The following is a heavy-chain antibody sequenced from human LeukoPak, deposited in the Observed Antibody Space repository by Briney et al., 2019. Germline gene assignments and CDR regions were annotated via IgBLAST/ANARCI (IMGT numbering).Heavy chain of an antibody. V-gene: IGHV1-2*02. J-gene: IGHJ5*02. CDR2: INPNSGGT. D-gene: IGHD2-2*01. Sequence: ASVKVSCKASGYTFTGYYMHWVRQAPGQGLEWMGWINPNSGGTNYAQKFQGRVTMTRDTSISTAYMEPSRLRSDDTAVYYCARAMVVPAAIWFDPWGQGTLVTVSS. CDR3: ARAMVVPAAIWFDP. CDR1: GYTFTGYY.